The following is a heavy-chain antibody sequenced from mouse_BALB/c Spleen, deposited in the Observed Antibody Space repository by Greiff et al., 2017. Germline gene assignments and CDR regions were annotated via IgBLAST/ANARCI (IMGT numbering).Heavy chain of an antibody. CDR1: GFTFTDYY. D-gene: IGHD1-1*01. J-gene: IGHJ4*01. CDR3: ARVLRGDAMNY. V-gene: IGHV7-3*02. CDR2: IRNKANGYTT. Sequence: EVMLVESGGGLVQPGGSLRLSCATSGFTFTDYYMSWVRQPPGKALEWLGFIRNKANGYTTEYSASVKGRFTISRDNSQSILYLQMNTMRAEDSATYSCARVLRGDAMNYWGQGTSVTVSS.